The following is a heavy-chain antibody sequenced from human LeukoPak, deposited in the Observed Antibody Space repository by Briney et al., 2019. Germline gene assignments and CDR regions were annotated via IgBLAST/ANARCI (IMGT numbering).Heavy chain of an antibody. J-gene: IGHJ1*01. CDR1: GVTLSSYC. D-gene: IGHD2-2*01. CDR3: STVVGVPAASAEYFQH. V-gene: IGHV3-7*03. Sequence: GRSLRLSCAASGVTLSSYCMSWVRQAPGKGREWVANKTQDESEKYYVDSVKSRFTITTDNAKNSLYLQMNSLRAEDTAVYYCSTVVGVPAASAEYFQHWGQGTLVTVSS. CDR2: KTQDESEK.